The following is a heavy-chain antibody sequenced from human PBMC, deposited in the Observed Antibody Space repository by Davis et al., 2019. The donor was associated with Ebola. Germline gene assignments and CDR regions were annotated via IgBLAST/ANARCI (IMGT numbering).Heavy chain of an antibody. V-gene: IGHV3-23*01. J-gene: IGHJ4*02. CDR3: AKGEWEIPSIFDY. Sequence: GGSLRLSCAVSGFNFSTYAMSWVRQAPGKGLEWVSGISSSGDKIYYADSVKGRFTIPRDNSKNTLYLQMNSLRPEDTAVYYCAKGEWEIPSIFDYWGQGTLVTVSS. D-gene: IGHD1-26*01. CDR2: ISSSGDKI. CDR1: GFNFSTYA.